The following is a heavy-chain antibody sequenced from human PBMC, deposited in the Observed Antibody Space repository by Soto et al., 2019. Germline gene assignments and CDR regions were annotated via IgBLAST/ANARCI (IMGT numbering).Heavy chain of an antibody. D-gene: IGHD2-15*01. CDR2: INHSGST. V-gene: IGHV4-34*01. Sequence: SETLSLTCAVYGGSFSGYYWSWIRQPPGKGLEWIGEINHSGSTNYNPSLKSRVTISVDTSKNQFSLKLSSVTAADTAVYYCARPTGSPMDVWGKGTTVTVSS. CDR1: GGSFSGYY. CDR3: ARPTGSPMDV. J-gene: IGHJ6*03.